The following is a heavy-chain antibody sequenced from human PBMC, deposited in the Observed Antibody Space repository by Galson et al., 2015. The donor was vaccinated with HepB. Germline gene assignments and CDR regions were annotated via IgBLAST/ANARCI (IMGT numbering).Heavy chain of an antibody. J-gene: IGHJ4*02. Sequence: SLRLSCAASGFTFSSYAMSWVRQAPGKGLEWVSAISGSGGSTYYADSVKGRFTISRDNSKNTLYLQMNSLRAEDTAVYYCAKDEYYDFWSGYRYWGQGTLVTVPS. V-gene: IGHV3-23*01. CDR1: GFTFSSYA. CDR2: ISGSGGST. D-gene: IGHD3-3*01. CDR3: AKDEYYDFWSGYRY.